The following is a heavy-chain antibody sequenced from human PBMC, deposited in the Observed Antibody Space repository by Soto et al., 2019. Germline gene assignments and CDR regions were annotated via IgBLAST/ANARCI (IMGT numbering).Heavy chain of an antibody. D-gene: IGHD5-12*01. J-gene: IGHJ6*03. Sequence: QVQLVQSGAEMKKPGSSVKVSCQASGDIFDSLTINWVRQAPGQGLEWMGRIIPVLGMANYAQKFQGRVKIIADKSTSTVYMELSSLTSEDTAVYYCARELGGYDYLYYYYYMDVWGAGTTVTVSS. V-gene: IGHV1-69*08. CDR1: GDIFDSLT. CDR3: ARELGGYDYLYYYYYMDV. CDR2: IIPVLGMA.